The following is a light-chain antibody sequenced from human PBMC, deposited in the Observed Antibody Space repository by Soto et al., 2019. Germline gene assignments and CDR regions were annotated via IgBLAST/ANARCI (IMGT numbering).Light chain of an antibody. J-gene: IGKJ2*01. CDR1: QSIGDW. Sequence: DIQLTQSPSTLSASVGDRVTITCRASQSIGDWLAWYQQKSGKAPKVLIYKASTLESGVPSRFSGSGSGTEFTLTSSSLQPDDFATYYCQQYNSYLYTFGQGTKLEIK. CDR2: KAS. V-gene: IGKV1-5*03. CDR3: QQYNSYLYT.